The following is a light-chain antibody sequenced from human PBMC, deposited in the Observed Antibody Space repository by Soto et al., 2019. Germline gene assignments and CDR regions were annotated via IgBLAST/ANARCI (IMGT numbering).Light chain of an antibody. CDR2: GVS. J-gene: IGKJ1*01. Sequence: EIVLTQSPGTLSLSPGERATLSCRASQSLSINYLAWYQQKPGQAPRLLIYGVSSRATGIPDRFSGSGSGTDFTLTISRLEPEDSAVYYCQQYSSSPRTFRQGTKVEI. CDR1: QSLSINY. V-gene: IGKV3-20*01. CDR3: QQYSSSPRT.